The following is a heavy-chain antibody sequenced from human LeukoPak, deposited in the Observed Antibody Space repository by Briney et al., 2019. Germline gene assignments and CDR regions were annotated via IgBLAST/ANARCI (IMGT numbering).Heavy chain of an antibody. J-gene: IGHJ6*02. CDR3: ARDRGLTTTGGCGMDV. V-gene: IGHV4-31*03. CDR1: GGSISSGGYY. Sequence: SETLSLTCTVSGGSISSGGYYWSWIRQHPGKGLEWIGYISYSGSASYNPSLRTRLTISIDTSKNQFTLTLSSVTAADTAVYYCARDRGLTTTGGCGMDVWGQGTTVTASS. CDR2: ISYSGSA. D-gene: IGHD4-17*01.